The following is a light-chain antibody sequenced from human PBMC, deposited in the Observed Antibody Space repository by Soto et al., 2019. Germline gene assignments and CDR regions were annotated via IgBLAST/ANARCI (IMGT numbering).Light chain of an antibody. CDR1: SSDVGGYNY. CDR3: SSYAGSDNVI. J-gene: IGLJ2*01. V-gene: IGLV2-8*01. CDR2: EVN. Sequence: QSALTQPPSASGSPGQSVTISCTGTSSDVGGYNYVSWYQQHPGKAPKFMIYEVNKRPSGVPDRFSGSKSGNTASLTVSGLQADDEADYYCSSYAGSDNVIFGGGTKLTVL.